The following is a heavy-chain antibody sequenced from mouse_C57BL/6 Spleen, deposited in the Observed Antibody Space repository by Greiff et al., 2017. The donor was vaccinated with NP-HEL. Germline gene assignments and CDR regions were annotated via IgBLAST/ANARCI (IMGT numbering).Heavy chain of an antibody. D-gene: IGHD1-3*01. CDR3: ASRSGTHGGAMED. CDR1: GFSLTSYG. V-gene: IGHV2-6*01. CDR2: IWGVGGT. Sequence: QVQLKESGPGLVAPSQSLSITCTVSGFSLTSYGVDWVRQSPGKGLEWLGVIWGVGGTNYNSALNSRLSISKDNSKSQVFLKMNSLQTDDTARYYSASRSGTHGGAMEDWGKGISVTASS. J-gene: IGHJ4*01.